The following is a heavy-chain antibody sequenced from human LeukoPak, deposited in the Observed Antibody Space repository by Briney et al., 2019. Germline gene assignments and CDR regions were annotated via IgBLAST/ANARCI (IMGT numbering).Heavy chain of an antibody. V-gene: IGHV1-2*06. Sequence: ASVKVSCKASGYTFSGSYIHWVRQAPGQGLERLGRINPNSGDTNYAQNLHGRVTMTRDTSITTAYMELISLTSDDTAVYFCARSAEHCNNGVCFTDYYMDVWGKGTTVTVSS. D-gene: IGHD2-8*01. CDR2: INPNSGDT. CDR3: ARSAEHCNNGVCFTDYYMDV. J-gene: IGHJ6*03. CDR1: GYTFSGSY.